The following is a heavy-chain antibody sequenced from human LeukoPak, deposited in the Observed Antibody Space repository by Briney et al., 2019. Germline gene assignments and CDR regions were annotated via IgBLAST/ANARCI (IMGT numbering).Heavy chain of an antibody. V-gene: IGHV4-39*01. CDR3: ARHGGFSSGWYGSFDP. J-gene: IGHJ5*02. CDR2: RYYTGDT. D-gene: IGHD6-19*01. CDR1: GGSLSSSNYY. Sequence: SETLSLTCTVSGGSLSSSNYYWGWIRQPPGKGLEWIGSRYYTGDTYYNPSLKSRVTISVDTSKNQFSLRLSSVTAADTAVYYCARHGGFSSGWYGSFDPWGQGTLVTVSS.